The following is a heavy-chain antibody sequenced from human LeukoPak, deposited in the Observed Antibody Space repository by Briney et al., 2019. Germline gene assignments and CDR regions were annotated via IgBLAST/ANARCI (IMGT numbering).Heavy chain of an antibody. Sequence: GESLKISCKGSGYSFSSYWIAWVRQMPGKGLEWMGVIYPRDSRTTYSPSFQGQVTISADKSISTACLQWTSLKASDTAMYYCARHLSDITSSPNYWGPGTLVTVSS. CDR3: ARHLSDITSSPNY. V-gene: IGHV5-51*01. J-gene: IGHJ4*02. CDR1: GYSFSSYW. CDR2: IYPRDSRT. D-gene: IGHD2-2*01.